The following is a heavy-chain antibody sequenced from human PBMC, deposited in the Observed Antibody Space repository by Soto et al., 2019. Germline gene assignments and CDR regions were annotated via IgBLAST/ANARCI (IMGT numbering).Heavy chain of an antibody. D-gene: IGHD1-26*01. V-gene: IGHV3-53*04. Sequence: SGGSLRLSCAVSGFTVSNNYMNWVRQAPGKGLEWVSVIYSDDTTFYADSVKGRFTISRHNSKNTLYLQMNSLRAEDTAVYYCAREGGYYHYFDYWGRGTLVTVSS. CDR3: AREGGYYHYFDY. CDR1: GFTVSNNY. J-gene: IGHJ4*02. CDR2: IYSDDTT.